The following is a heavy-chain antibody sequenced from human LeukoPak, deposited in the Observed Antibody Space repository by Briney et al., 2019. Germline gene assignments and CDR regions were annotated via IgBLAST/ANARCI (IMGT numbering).Heavy chain of an antibody. D-gene: IGHD4-17*01. J-gene: IGHJ4*02. CDR2: ISSRGITI. CDR3: ARDPLRKDDY. Sequence: PGGSLRLSCAASGFIFSDYYMSWIRQAPGKGPEWVSYISSRGITIDYADSVKGRFTISRDNAKNSLYLQMNSLRAEDTAVYYCARDPLRKDDYWGQGTLVTVSS. V-gene: IGHV3-11*01. CDR1: GFIFSDYY.